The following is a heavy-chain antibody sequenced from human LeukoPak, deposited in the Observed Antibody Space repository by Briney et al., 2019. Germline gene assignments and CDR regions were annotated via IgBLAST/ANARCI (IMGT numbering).Heavy chain of an antibody. CDR3: AKHDGSGSYYYYYYGMDV. CDR2: ISYDGSKK. D-gene: IGHD3-10*01. J-gene: IGHJ6*04. Sequence: GRSLRLSCAASGFTFSSYGMHWVRQAPGKGLEWVAVISYDGSKKYYADSVKGRFAISRDNSKNTLYLQMNSLRAEDTAVYYCAKHDGSGSYYYYYYGMDVWGKGTTVTVSS. V-gene: IGHV3-30*18. CDR1: GFTFSSYG.